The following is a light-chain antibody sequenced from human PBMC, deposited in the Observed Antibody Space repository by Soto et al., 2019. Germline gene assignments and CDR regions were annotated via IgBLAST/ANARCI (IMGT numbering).Light chain of an antibody. CDR3: QQYCSSPWT. V-gene: IGKV4-1*01. J-gene: IGKJ1*01. CDR1: QRVLYSSSNKNY. Sequence: DIVMTQSPDSLAVSLGERATINCKSSQRVLYSSSNKNYLAWYQQKPGQPPKLLIYWASTRESGVPDRFSGXXXXXXXXXXXXXLQAEDVAVYYCQQYCSSPWTFGQGTKVEIK. CDR2: WAS.